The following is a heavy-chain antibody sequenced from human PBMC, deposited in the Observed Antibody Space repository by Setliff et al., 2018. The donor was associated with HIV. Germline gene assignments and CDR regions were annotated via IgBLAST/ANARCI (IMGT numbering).Heavy chain of an antibody. J-gene: IGHJ4*02. CDR1: GYSFTTYA. CDR3: ATSGSYPEDY. D-gene: IGHD1-26*01. Sequence: ASVKVSCKASGYSFTTYAMHWVRQAPGQRLEWMGWINAGNGNTKYSQNFQGRVTITRDTSASTAYMELSSLTSEDTAVYYCATSGSYPEDYWGQGTLVTVSS. CDR2: INAGNGNT. V-gene: IGHV1-3*01.